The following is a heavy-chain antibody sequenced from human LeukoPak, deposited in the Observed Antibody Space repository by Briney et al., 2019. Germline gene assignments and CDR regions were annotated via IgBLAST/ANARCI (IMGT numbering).Heavy chain of an antibody. V-gene: IGHV3-48*03. D-gene: IGHD4-11*01. CDR1: GFTFSSYE. CDR3: AREGSSNDYYYYYYMDV. CDR2: ISSSGSTI. Sequence: GGSLRLSCAASGFTFSSYEMNWVRQAPGKGLEWVSYISSSGSTIYYADSVKGRFTISRDNAKNSLYLQMSSLRAEDTALYYCAREGSSNDYYYYYYMDVWGKGTTVTVSS. J-gene: IGHJ6*03.